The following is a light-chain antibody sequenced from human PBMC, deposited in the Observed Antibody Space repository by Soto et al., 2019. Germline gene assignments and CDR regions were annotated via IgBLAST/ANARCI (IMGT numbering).Light chain of an antibody. V-gene: IGKV3-11*01. CDR3: QQRSTWPFT. CDR1: QSVSIY. Sequence: EIVLTQSPPTLSLSPGERATLSCRASQSVSIYLAWYQQKPGQSPRLLISDTSTRATGIPGRFSGSGYGTDFTLTVSSLEPEDFAVYYCQQRSTWPFTFGPGTRVEFK. J-gene: IGKJ3*01. CDR2: DTS.